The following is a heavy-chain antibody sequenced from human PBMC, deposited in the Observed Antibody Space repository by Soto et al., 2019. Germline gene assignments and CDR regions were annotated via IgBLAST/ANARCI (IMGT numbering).Heavy chain of an antibody. Sequence: SETLSLTCAVYGGSFSGYYWSWIRQPPGKGLEWIGEINHSGSTNYNPSLKSRVTISVDTSKNQFSLKLSSVTAADTAVYYCARGGRGGYDFWSVYYTGSGRVYYYGMDVWGQGTTVTVSS. CDR3: ARGGRGGYDFWSVYYTGSGRVYYYGMDV. J-gene: IGHJ6*02. CDR2: INHSGST. CDR1: GGSFSGYY. D-gene: IGHD3-3*01. V-gene: IGHV4-34*01.